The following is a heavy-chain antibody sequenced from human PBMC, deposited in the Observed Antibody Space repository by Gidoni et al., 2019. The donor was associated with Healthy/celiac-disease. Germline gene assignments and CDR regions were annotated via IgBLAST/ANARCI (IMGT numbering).Heavy chain of an antibody. CDR1: GFTFSSYS. Sequence: EVQLVESGGGLVKPGGSLRLSCAASGFTFSSYSMNWVRQAPGKGLEWVSSISSSSSYIYYADSVKGRFTISRDNAKNSLYLQMNSLRAEDTAVYYCACRLGTYYYDSSGYSTGWGQGTLVTVSS. D-gene: IGHD3-22*01. CDR2: ISSSSSYI. J-gene: IGHJ4*02. CDR3: ACRLGTYYYDSSGYSTG. V-gene: IGHV3-21*01.